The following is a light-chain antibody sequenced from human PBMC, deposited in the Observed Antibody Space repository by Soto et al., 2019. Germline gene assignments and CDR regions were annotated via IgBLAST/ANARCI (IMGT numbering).Light chain of an antibody. CDR2: GAS. CDR1: QSVSSN. V-gene: IGKV3-15*01. Sequence: EIVLTQSPATLSLSAGERATLSCRASQSVSSNLAWYQQKPGQAPRLLIYGASTRDTGVPARFTGSGSGTEFTLTISSLQSEDFAVYFCQQYNNWPPWTFGQGTKVDI. CDR3: QQYNNWPPWT. J-gene: IGKJ1*01.